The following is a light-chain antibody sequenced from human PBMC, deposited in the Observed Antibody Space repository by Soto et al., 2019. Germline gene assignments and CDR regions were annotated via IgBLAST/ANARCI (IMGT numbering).Light chain of an antibody. CDR1: QSVSSSY. J-gene: IGKJ4*01. Sequence: EIVLTQSPGTLSLSPGERATLSCRASQSVSSSYLAWYQQKPGQAPRLLIYGASSMATDIPDRFSGSGSGTDFTLTSSRLEPEDFSVYYFQQYGSSPLTFGGGTKVEIK. CDR2: GAS. V-gene: IGKV3-20*01. CDR3: QQYGSSPLT.